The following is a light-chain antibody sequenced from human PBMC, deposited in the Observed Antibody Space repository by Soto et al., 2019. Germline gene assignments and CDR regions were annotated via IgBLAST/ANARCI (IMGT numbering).Light chain of an antibody. CDR3: PESGSPPIP. CDR2: DSS. Sequence: AAVSVYTGERATLSFRASESVRDELGWYQQKPGQAPRLLIFDSSNRATGIPDRFSGSGSGTDFTLTISRLEPEDFAVYYCPESGSPPIPSGQ. V-gene: IGKV3-20*01. J-gene: IGKJ5*01. CDR1: ESVRDE.